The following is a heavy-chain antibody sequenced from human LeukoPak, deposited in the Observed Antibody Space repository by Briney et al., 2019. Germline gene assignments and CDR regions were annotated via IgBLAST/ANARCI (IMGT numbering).Heavy chain of an antibody. CDR1: GFTFSNAW. D-gene: IGHD5-12*01. V-gene: IGHV3-15*01. J-gene: IGHJ3*01. CDR2: IKSRTDGGTT. Sequence: TGGSMRLSCAASGFTFSNAWMSWVRQAPGKGLEWVGRIKSRTDGGTTDYAAPVKGRFTISRDDSKNTLYLQMNSLKTEDTAVYYCTTDRGYSGYILWGQGTMVTVSS. CDR3: TTDRGYSGYIL.